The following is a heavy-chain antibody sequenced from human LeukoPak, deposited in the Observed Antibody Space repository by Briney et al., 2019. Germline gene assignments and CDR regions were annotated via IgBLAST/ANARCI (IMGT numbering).Heavy chain of an antibody. CDR2: INHSGST. CDR3: ARQSGDFGY. D-gene: IGHD7-27*01. Sequence: SSETLSLTCAVYGGSFSGYYWSWIRQPPGKGLEWIGEINHSGSTNYNPSLKSRVTISVDTSKNQFSLKLSSVTAADTAVYYCARQSGDFGYWGQGTLVTVSS. CDR1: GGSFSGYY. J-gene: IGHJ4*02. V-gene: IGHV4-34*01.